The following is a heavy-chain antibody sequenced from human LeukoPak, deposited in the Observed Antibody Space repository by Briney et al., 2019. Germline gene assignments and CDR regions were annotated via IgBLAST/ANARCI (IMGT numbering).Heavy chain of an antibody. D-gene: IGHD6-6*01. CDR1: GYTFTSYA. V-gene: IGHV1-3*02. CDR2: SNAGNGNT. CDR3: ARSLSSSSDYYYYYYMDV. Sequence: ASVKVSCKASGYTFTSYAMHWVRQAPGQRLEWMGWSNAGNGNTKYSQEFQGRVTITRDTSASTAYMELSSLRSEDMAVYYCARSLSSSSDYYYYYYMDVWGKGTTVTVSS. J-gene: IGHJ6*03.